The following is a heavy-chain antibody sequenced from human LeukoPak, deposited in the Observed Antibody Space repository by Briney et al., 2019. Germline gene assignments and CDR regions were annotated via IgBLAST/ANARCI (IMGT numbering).Heavy chain of an antibody. V-gene: IGHV4-59*01. J-gene: IGHJ4*02. CDR1: GGSISSYY. CDR3: ARASGSYDFWSGYSEPLDY. Sequence: SETLSLTCTVSGGSISSYYWSWIRQPPGKGLEWIGYIYYSGSTNYNPSLKSRVTISVDTSKNQFSLKLSSVTAADTAVYYCARASGSYDFWSGYSEPLDYWGQGTLVTVPS. D-gene: IGHD3-3*01. CDR2: IYYSGST.